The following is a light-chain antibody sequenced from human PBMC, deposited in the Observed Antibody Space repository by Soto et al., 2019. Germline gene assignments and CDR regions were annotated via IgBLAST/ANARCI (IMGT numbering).Light chain of an antibody. Sequence: EIVLTQSPGTLSLSPGERATLSCRASQTVGSNSLAWYQQKPGQAPRLLIFGASSRATGIRDRFSGSGSGTDFTLTINRLEPEDFAAYYCQHYVTSPSTFGQGTKLE. J-gene: IGKJ2*02. CDR2: GAS. CDR3: QHYVTSPST. CDR1: QTVGSNS. V-gene: IGKV3-20*01.